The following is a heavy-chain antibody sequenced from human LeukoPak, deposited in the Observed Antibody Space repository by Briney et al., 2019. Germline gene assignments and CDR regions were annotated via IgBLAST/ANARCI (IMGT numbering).Heavy chain of an antibody. CDR3: ARHYGASRVTADFDP. CDR2: IYYSGST. J-gene: IGHJ5*02. D-gene: IGHD2-21*02. V-gene: IGHV4-39*01. CDR1: GGSISSTSSY. Sequence: PSETLSLTCTVSGGSISSTSSYWGWIRQPPGKGLEWIATIYYSGSTYYNASLKSRITIAVDTSKSQFSLKLSSVTAADTAVYYCARHYGASRVTADFDPWGQGTLVTVSS.